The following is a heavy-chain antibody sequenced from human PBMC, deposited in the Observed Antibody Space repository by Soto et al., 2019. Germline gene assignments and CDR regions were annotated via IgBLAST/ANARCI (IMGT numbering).Heavy chain of an antibody. Sequence: PDGCLRLSCAAGGITYCSCVVDWVRQARGMGKGWVSTVRPGGDLSHYPDSVQGRCSISRDNSRRPHLLRIDSRRDEDAAVYFSVRRAISATSNWGAFDVWGQAKVVIV. V-gene: IGHV3-23*01. CDR3: VRRAISATSNWGAFDV. CDR2: VRPGGDLS. J-gene: IGHJ3*01. CDR1: GITYCSCV. D-gene: IGHD7-27*01.